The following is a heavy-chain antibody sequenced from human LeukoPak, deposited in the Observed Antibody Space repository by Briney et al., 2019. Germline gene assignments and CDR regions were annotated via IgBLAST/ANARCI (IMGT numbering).Heavy chain of an antibody. D-gene: IGHD4-23*01. Sequence: PSETLCLTCTVSGGSISSSSYYWGWIRQPPGKGLEWIGSIYYSGSTYYNPSLKSRVTISVDTSKNQFSLKLSSVTAADTAVYYCARQRGNYGGPFDYWGQGTLVTVSS. CDR2: IYYSGST. CDR3: ARQRGNYGGPFDY. V-gene: IGHV4-39*01. CDR1: GGSISSSSYY. J-gene: IGHJ4*02.